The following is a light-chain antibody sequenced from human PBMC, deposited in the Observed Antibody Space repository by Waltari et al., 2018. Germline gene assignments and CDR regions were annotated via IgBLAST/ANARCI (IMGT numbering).Light chain of an antibody. CDR3: CSYEGSYTLV. J-gene: IGLJ2*01. CDR2: DVS. V-gene: IGLV2-11*01. Sequence: QSALTQPRPVSGSPGQSVTISCTGTSSDVGGYYYVSWYQQHPGKAPKLMIYDVSKRPAGVPDRFSGAKSGNTASLTISGLQAEDEAEYYCCSYEGSYTLVFRGGTKLTVL. CDR1: SSDVGGYYY.